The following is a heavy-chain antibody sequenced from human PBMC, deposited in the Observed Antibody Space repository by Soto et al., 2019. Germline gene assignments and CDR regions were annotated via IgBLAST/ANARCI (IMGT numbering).Heavy chain of an antibody. J-gene: IGHJ2*01. D-gene: IGHD2-15*01. CDR2: ISGGGGST. CDR3: AKQAIVVVVAATDWSFDL. Sequence: EVQLLESGGGLLQPGGSLRLSCAASGFTFSSYAMSWVRQAPGKGLEWVSGISGGGGSTYYAGSVKGRFTISRDNSKNTLYLQMNSLRAEDTAVYYCAKQAIVVVVAATDWSFDLWGRGTLVTVSP. V-gene: IGHV3-23*01. CDR1: GFTFSSYA.